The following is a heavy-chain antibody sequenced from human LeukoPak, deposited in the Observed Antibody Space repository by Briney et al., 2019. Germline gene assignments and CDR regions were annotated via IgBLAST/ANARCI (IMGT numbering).Heavy chain of an antibody. D-gene: IGHD3-10*01. J-gene: IGHJ6*04. CDR1: GYTFTSYG. CDR2: ISAYNGNT. V-gene: IGHV1-18*04. CDR3: ARDRYYYGSGSSDLYYYGMDV. Sequence: ASVKVSCKASGYTFTSYGISWVRQAPGQGLEWMAWISAYNGNTNYAQKLQGRVTMTTDTSTSTAYMELRSLRSDDTAVYYCARDRYYYGSGSSDLYYYGMDVWGKGTTVTVSS.